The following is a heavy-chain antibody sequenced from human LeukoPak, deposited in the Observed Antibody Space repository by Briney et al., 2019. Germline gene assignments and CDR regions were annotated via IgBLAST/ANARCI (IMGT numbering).Heavy chain of an antibody. Sequence: GGSLRLSCAASGFTFSSYWKNWVRQAPGKGLEWVANLKQDGSDKYYVDSVKGRFTISRDNAKNSLYLQMNSLRAEDTAIYYCARDRGGWYRDDAFDIWGQGTMVTVSS. V-gene: IGHV3-7*01. CDR3: ARDRGGWYRDDAFDI. CDR2: LKQDGSDK. D-gene: IGHD6-19*01. J-gene: IGHJ3*02. CDR1: GFTFSSYW.